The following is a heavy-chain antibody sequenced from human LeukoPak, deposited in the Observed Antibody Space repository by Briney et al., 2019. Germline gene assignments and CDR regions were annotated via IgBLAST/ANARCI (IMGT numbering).Heavy chain of an antibody. J-gene: IGHJ3*01. Sequence: ASVKVSCKASGYTLTDNHLYWVRQAPGQVLEWMGWIDPNSGVTNFAQNFQGRLTMTRDTSINTAYMELSRLTSDDTTVYYCARELGINAFDVWGQGTMVTVSS. V-gene: IGHV1-2*02. CDR2: IDPNSGVT. CDR3: ARELGINAFDV. D-gene: IGHD7-27*01. CDR1: GYTLTDNH.